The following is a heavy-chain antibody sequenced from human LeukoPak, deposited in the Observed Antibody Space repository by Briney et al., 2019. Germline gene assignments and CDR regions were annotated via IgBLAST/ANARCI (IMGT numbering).Heavy chain of an antibody. Sequence: GYLSLSCAASGFTFSNHCMTWLRQAPGKGLEWVANINQDGSQKYDVDSVKGRFTISRDNTKNSLYLQMSSLRGEDTGVYCCARESIIMIGAVLNTGGSGFDYWGQGTLVTVSS. V-gene: IGHV3-7*01. CDR3: ARESIIMIGAVLNTGGSGFDY. CDR2: INQDGSQK. D-gene: IGHD3-22*01. J-gene: IGHJ4*02. CDR1: GFTFSNHC.